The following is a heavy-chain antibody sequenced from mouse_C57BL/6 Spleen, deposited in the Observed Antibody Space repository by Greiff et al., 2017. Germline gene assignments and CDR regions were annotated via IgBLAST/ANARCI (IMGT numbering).Heavy chain of an antibody. Sequence: VQLQQSGAELVRPGASVKLSCTASGFNIKDDYMHWVKQRPEQGLEWIGWIDPENGDTEYASKFQGKATITADTSSNTAYLQLSSLTSEDTAVYYCTLYGSSYVDYWGQGTTLTVSS. CDR2: IDPENGDT. J-gene: IGHJ2*01. CDR3: TLYGSSYVDY. V-gene: IGHV14-4*01. D-gene: IGHD1-1*01. CDR1: GFNIKDDY.